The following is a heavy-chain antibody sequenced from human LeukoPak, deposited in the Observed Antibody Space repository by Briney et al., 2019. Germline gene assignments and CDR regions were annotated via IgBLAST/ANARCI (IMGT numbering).Heavy chain of an antibody. D-gene: IGHD3-22*01. V-gene: IGHV3-11*01. CDR3: ARGDSSARYYFDY. Sequence: GGSLRLSCAASGFTFRDYYMSWIRQAPGKGLEWVSYISSSGSTIYYADSVKGRFTISRDNAKNSLYLQMNSLRAEDTAVYYCARGDSSARYYFDYWGQGTLVTVSS. J-gene: IGHJ4*02. CDR2: ISSSGSTI. CDR1: GFTFRDYY.